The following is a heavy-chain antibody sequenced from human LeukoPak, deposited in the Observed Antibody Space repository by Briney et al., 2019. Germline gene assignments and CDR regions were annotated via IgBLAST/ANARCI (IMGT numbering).Heavy chain of an antibody. Sequence: GRSLRLSCAASGFTFNRYWMSWVRQAPGKGLEWVANIKQDGSEKYYVDSVKGRFTISRDNAKNSLYLQMNSLRAEDTAVYYCATYYYDTSGYSFYFDYWGQGTLVTVSS. CDR1: GFTFNRYW. V-gene: IGHV3-7*01. D-gene: IGHD3-22*01. CDR3: ATYYYDTSGYSFYFDY. CDR2: IKQDGSEK. J-gene: IGHJ4*02.